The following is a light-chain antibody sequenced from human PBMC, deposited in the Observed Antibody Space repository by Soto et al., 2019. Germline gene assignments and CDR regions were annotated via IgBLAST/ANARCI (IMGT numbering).Light chain of an antibody. CDR3: MQATQFRT. CDR1: QSLVHSDGNTY. V-gene: IGKV2-24*01. CDR2: QIS. Sequence: DIVMTQTPLSSPVTLGQPASISCRSSQSLVHSDGNTYLSWLHQRPGQPPRLLIYQISNRFSGGPDXFSGSGAGTDFTLKISRVEAEDVGVYYCMQATQFRTFGQGTKVEIK. J-gene: IGKJ1*01.